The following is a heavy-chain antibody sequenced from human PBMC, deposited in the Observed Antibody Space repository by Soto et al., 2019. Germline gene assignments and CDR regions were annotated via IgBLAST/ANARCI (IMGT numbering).Heavy chain of an antibody. CDR1: GLPFSSYC. CDR3: AKDLSVRPSGY. Sequence: GGSLRLSCAASGLPFSSYCMHWVRQAPGKGLEWVAVISYDGSNKYYADSVKGRFTISRDNSKNTLYLQMNRLRAEDTAVYYSAKDLSVRPSGYWGQGTLVTVSS. V-gene: IGHV3-30*18. CDR2: ISYDGSNK. D-gene: IGHD6-19*01. J-gene: IGHJ4*02.